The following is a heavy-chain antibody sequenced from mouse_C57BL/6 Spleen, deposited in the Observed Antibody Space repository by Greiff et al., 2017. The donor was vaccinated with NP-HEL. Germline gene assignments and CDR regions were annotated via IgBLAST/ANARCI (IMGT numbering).Heavy chain of an antibody. CDR3: ARGGVYYYGSSTDY. Sequence: VKLQESGPELVKPGASVKISCKASGYAFSSSWMNWVKQRPGKGLEWIGRIYPGDGDTNYNGKFKGKATLTADKSSSTAYMQLSSLTSEDSAVYFCARGGVYYYGSSTDYWGQGTTLTVSS. D-gene: IGHD1-1*01. CDR2: IYPGDGDT. V-gene: IGHV1-82*01. J-gene: IGHJ2*01. CDR1: GYAFSSSW.